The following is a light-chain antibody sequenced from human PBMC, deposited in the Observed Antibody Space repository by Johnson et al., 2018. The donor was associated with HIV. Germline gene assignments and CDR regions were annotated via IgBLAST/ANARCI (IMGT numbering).Light chain of an antibody. CDR3: GTWDNSLSTGGG. Sequence: QSVLTQPPSVSAAPGQKVTISCSGSSSNIGNNYVSWYQQLPGTAPKLLIYENNKRPSGIPDRFSGSKSGPSATLGITGIQTGDEADYYCGTWDNSLSTGGGFGTGTKVTVL. CDR1: SSNIGNNY. V-gene: IGLV1-51*02. J-gene: IGLJ1*01. CDR2: ENN.